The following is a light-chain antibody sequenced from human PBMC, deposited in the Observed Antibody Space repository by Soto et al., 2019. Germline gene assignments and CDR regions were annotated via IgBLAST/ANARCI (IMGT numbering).Light chain of an antibody. CDR1: SSDVGGYDY. J-gene: IGLJ1*01. CDR2: EVS. CDR3: SSYTGSSSLEV. V-gene: IGLV2-14*01. Sequence: QSALTQPASVPGSPGQSITISCTGTSSDVGGYDYVSWYQQHPGKAPKLMIYEVSNRPSGVSNRFSGSKYANTASLTISGLQTEDEADYYCSSYTGSSSLEVFGTGTKVTVL.